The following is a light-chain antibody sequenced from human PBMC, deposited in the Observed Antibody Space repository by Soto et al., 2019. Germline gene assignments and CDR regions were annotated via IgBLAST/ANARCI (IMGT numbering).Light chain of an antibody. CDR3: QQYGSTPRT. CDR1: QSVSSSY. J-gene: IGKJ1*01. Sequence: EIVLTQSPGTLSLSPGERATLSCRASQSVSSSYLAWYQQKLGQAPRLLIYGASSRATGIPDRFSGSGSGRDFTLTISRLEPEDFTVYYCQQYGSTPRTFGQETKVQIK. CDR2: GAS. V-gene: IGKV3-20*01.